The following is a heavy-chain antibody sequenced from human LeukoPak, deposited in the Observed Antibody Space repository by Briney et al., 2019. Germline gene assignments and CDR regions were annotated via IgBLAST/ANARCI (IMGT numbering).Heavy chain of an antibody. CDR2: IYYSGST. J-gene: IGHJ3*02. CDR3: ARALRAYYDFWSGYYPGAFDI. Sequence: SETLSLTCTVSGGSISSSSYYWGWIRQPPGKGLGWIGSIYYSGSTYYNPSLKSRVTISVDTSKNQFSLKLSSVTAADTAVYYCARALRAYYDFWSGYYPGAFDIWGQGTMVTVSS. D-gene: IGHD3-3*01. CDR1: GGSISSSSYY. V-gene: IGHV4-39*07.